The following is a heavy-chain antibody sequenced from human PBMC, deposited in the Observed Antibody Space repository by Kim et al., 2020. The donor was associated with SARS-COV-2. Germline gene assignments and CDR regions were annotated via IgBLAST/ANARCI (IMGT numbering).Heavy chain of an antibody. V-gene: IGHV4-59*13. J-gene: IGHJ4*02. Sequence: SETLSLTCTVSGGSISSYYWSWIRQPPGKGLEWIGYIYYSGSTNYNPSLKSRVTISVDTSKNQFSLKLSSVTAADTAVYYCARLPGMITPYWGQGTLVTVSS. CDR1: GGSISSYY. D-gene: IGHD3-16*01. CDR3: ARLPGMITPY. CDR2: IYYSGST.